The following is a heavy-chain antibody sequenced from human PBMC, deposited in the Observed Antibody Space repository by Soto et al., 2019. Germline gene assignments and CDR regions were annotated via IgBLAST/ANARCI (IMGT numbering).Heavy chain of an antibody. CDR3: ARALRSWCGEYYFDC. J-gene: IGHJ4*02. Sequence: PGGSLRLSCAASGFTFSSYDMHWVRQATGKGLEWVSAIGTAGDTYYPGSVKGRFTISRENAKNSLYLQMNSLRAGDTAVYYCARALRSWCGEYYFDCWGQGTLVTVSS. D-gene: IGHD3-10*01. CDR1: GFTFSSYD. V-gene: IGHV3-13*01. CDR2: IGTAGDT.